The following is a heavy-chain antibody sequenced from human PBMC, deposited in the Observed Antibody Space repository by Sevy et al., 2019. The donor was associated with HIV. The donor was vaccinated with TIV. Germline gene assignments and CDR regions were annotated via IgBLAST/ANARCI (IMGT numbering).Heavy chain of an antibody. J-gene: IGHJ3*02. CDR1: GGSISSGGYY. D-gene: IGHD6-25*01. CDR2: IYYSGST. V-gene: IGHV4-31*03. Sequence: SETLSLTCTVSGGSISSGGYYWSWIRQHSGKGLEWIGYIYYSGSTYYNPSLKSRVTISVDTSKNQFSLKLSSVTAADTAVYYCARSAVPSGDAFDIWGQGTMVTVSS. CDR3: ARSAVPSGDAFDI.